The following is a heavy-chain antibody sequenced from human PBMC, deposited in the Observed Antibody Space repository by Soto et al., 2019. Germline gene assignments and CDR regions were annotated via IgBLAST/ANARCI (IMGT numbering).Heavy chain of an antibody. CDR1: GYTFTSYP. CDR3: AREYYRTTTWIDY. J-gene: IGHJ4*02. V-gene: IGHV1-18*01. D-gene: IGHD1-7*01. CDR2: VNTYDGTT. Sequence: QVQLVQSAPEVQRPGDSVKVSCKTSGYTFTSYPYSWVRQAPGQGLEWMGWVNTYDGTTKIAQQFRDRITLTADKSAATVFMELRRLTSDDTAVYYCAREYYRTTTWIDYWGQGTLVAVSS.